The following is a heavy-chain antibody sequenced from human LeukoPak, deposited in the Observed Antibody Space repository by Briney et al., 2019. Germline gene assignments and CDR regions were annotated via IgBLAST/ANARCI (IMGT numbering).Heavy chain of an antibody. J-gene: IGHJ6*02. CDR2: ISYDGSNK. CDR3: AKLQKPDYYYGMDV. D-gene: IGHD1-1*01. CDR1: GFTFSSYG. V-gene: IGHV3-30*18. Sequence: GGSLRLSCAASGFTFSSYGMHWVRQAPGKGLEWVAVISYDGSNKYYADSVKGRFTIPRDNSKNTLYLQMNSLRAEDTAVYYCAKLQKPDYYYGMDVWGQGTTVTVSS.